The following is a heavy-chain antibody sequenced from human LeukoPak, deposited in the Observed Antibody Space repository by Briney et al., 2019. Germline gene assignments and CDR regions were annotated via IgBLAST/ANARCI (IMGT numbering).Heavy chain of an antibody. CDR2: ISYDGSNK. V-gene: IGHV3-30*18. D-gene: IGHD2-21*02. CDR1: GFTFSSYG. Sequence: GGSLRLSCAASGFTFSSYGMHWVRQAPGKGLEWVAVISYDGSNKYYADSVKGRFTISRDNSKNTLYLQMNSLRAEDTAVYYCAKDHCGGDCYLFDCWGQGTLVTVSS. CDR3: AKDHCGGDCYLFDC. J-gene: IGHJ4*02.